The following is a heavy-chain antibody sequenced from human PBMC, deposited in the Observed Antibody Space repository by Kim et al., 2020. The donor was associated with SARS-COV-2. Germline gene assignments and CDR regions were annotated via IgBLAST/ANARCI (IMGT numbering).Heavy chain of an antibody. CDR1: GGTFSSYA. D-gene: IGHD4-17*01. CDR3: ARDQIGDGDYVGSNALDDAFDI. J-gene: IGHJ3*02. V-gene: IGHV1-69*13. CDR2: IIPIFGTA. Sequence: SVKVSCKASGGTFSSYAISWVRQAPGQGLEWMGGIIPIFGTANYAQKFQGRVTITADESTSTAYMELSSLRSEDTAVYYCARDQIGDGDYVGSNALDDAFDIWGQGTMVTVSS.